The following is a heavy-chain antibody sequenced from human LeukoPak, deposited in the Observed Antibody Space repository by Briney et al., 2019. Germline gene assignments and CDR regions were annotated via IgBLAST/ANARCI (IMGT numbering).Heavy chain of an antibody. CDR3: ARDGGSRKGRAFDI. CDR2: IYSGGST. V-gene: IGHV3-66*01. D-gene: IGHD1-26*01. Sequence: GGSLRLSCAASGFRFNGYAMHWVRQAPGKGLEWVSVIYSGGSTYYADSVKGRFTISRDNSKNTLYLQMNSLRAEDTAVYYCARDGGSRKGRAFDIWGQGTMVTVSS. J-gene: IGHJ3*02. CDR1: GFRFNGYA.